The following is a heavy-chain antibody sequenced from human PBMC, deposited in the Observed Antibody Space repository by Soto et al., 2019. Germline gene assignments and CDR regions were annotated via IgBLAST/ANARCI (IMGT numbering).Heavy chain of an antibody. J-gene: IGHJ4*02. CDR1: GFTFSSYA. CDR3: AKEIVVVVAATGYFDY. CDR2: ISGSGGST. D-gene: IGHD2-15*01. V-gene: IGHV3-23*01. Sequence: GGSLRLSCAASGFTFSSYAMSWVRQAPGKGLEWVSAISGSGGSTYYADSVKGRFTISRDNSKNTLYLQMNSLRAEDTAVYYCAKEIVVVVAATGYFDYWGQGTLVTVSS.